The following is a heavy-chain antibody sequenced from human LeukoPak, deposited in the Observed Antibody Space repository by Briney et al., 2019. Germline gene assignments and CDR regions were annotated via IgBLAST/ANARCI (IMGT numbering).Heavy chain of an antibody. CDR1: GFTVSSNY. CDR2: IYSGGST. D-gene: IGHD2-2*01. V-gene: IGHV3-53*05. J-gene: IGHJ4*02. Sequence: GGSLRLSCAASGFTVSSNYMSWVRQAQGKGLEWVSVIYSGGSTYYADSVKGRFTISRDNSKNTLYLQMNSLRAEDTAVYYCGGCSSTSCYFLDYWGQGTLVTVSS. CDR3: GGCSSTSCYFLDY.